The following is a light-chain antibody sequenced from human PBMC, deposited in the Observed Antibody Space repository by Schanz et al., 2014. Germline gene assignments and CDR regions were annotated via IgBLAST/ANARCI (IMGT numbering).Light chain of an antibody. Sequence: EIVLTQSPGTLSLSPGERAILSCRASQSVSSSYLVWYQQKPGQAPRLLIYGASSRATGIPDRFSGSGSGTDFTLTISRLEPEDFAVYYCQQYVGSPPITFGGGTKVEIK. CDR1: QSVSSSY. CDR3: QQYVGSPPIT. V-gene: IGKV3-20*01. CDR2: GAS. J-gene: IGKJ4*01.